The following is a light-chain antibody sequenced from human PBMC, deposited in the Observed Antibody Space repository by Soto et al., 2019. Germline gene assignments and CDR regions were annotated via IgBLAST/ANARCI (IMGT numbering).Light chain of an antibody. CDR2: GTT. CDR1: AGAVTSGCY. V-gene: IGLV7-43*01. CDR3: LLYCGGALV. Sequence: QAVVTQDPSLTVSPGGTVTLTCASSAGAVTSGCYPNWFQQRPGQSPRSLIFGTTNRHPWTPARFSASLLGGIAALTLSGVQPEDESEYYCLLYCGGALVFGGGTKLTVL. J-gene: IGLJ2*01.